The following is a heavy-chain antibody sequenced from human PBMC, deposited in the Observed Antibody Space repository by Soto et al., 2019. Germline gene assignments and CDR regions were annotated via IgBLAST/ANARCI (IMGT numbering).Heavy chain of an antibody. CDR1: GYTFPNYG. V-gene: IGHV1-18*01. CDR3: AREGVWGSFRYYSYYGMDV. J-gene: IGHJ6*02. CDR2: TSVYNDNT. Sequence: QVQLVQSGAEVKKPGASVKVSCKASGYTFPNYGITWVRQAPGQGLEWMGWTSVYNDNTNYAQKLQGRITITTDTSTTTAYMELRSLRSDDTAVYYCAREGVWGSFRYYSYYGMDVWGQGTTVTVSS. D-gene: IGHD3-16*02.